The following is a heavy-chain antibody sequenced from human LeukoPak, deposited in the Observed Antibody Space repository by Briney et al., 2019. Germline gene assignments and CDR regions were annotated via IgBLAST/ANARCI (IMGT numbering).Heavy chain of an antibody. V-gene: IGHV3-7*01. Sequence: GGSLRLSCAASGFTFSSYWMSWVRRAPGKGLEWVASIKQDGSEKYYVDSVKGRFTISRDNAKNSLSLQMNSLRAEDTAVYYCARDLDTYDILTGYVSWGQGTLVTVSS. D-gene: IGHD3-9*01. CDR1: GFTFSSYW. CDR2: IKQDGSEK. CDR3: ARDLDTYDILTGYVS. J-gene: IGHJ5*02.